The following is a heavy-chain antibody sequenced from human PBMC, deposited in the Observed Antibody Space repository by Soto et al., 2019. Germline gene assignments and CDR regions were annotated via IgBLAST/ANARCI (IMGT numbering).Heavy chain of an antibody. V-gene: IGHV3-21*02. J-gene: IGHJ6*02. CDR3: ARDLNKWASNALLSTAGMDV. D-gene: IGHD2-21*02. Sequence: EVQLVESGGGLVQPGGSLRLSCAASGFTFNTYNMNWVRQAPGKGLEWVSSISSSSTYIFYADSVRGRFTISRDNAENSLYLQMSSLRAEDTAVYYWARDLNKWASNALLSTAGMDVWGQGITVTVSS. CDR2: ISSSSTYI. CDR1: GFTFNTYN.